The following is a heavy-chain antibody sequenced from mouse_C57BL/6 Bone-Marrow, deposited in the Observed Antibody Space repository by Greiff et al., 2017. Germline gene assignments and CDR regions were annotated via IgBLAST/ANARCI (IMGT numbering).Heavy chain of an antibody. Sequence: VQGVESGPELVKPGASVKLSCKASGYTFTSYDINWVKQRPGQGLEWIGWIYPRDGSTKYNEKFKGKATLTVDTSSSTAYMELYSLTSEDSAVYFCARTLDGYHWYFDVWGTGTTVTVSS. D-gene: IGHD2-3*01. V-gene: IGHV1-85*01. J-gene: IGHJ1*03. CDR2: IYPRDGST. CDR1: GYTFTSYD. CDR3: ARTLDGYHWYFDV.